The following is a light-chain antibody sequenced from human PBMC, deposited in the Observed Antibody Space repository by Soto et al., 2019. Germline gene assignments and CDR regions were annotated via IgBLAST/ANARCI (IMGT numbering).Light chain of an antibody. J-gene: IGKJ4*01. V-gene: IGKV3-15*01. Sequence: EIVMTQSPATLSVSPGERATLSCRASQSVSSNLAWYQQKPGQAPRLLIYGASTRATGIPARFSGRGPGTESTLTISSLQSEDFAAYYCQQYNNWPPPLTFGGGTKVEIK. CDR2: GAS. CDR1: QSVSSN. CDR3: QQYNNWPPPLT.